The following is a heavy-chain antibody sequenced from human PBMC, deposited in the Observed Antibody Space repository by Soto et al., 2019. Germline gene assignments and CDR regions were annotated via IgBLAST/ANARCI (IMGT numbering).Heavy chain of an antibody. CDR3: ARYDYGDYEVGYYYGMDV. CDR1: GYSFTSYW. J-gene: IGHJ6*02. CDR2: IDPSDSYT. Sequence: GESLKISCKGSGYSFTSYWISWVRQMPGKGLEWMGRIDPSDSYTNYSPSFQGHVTISADKSISTAYLQWSSLKASDAAMYYWARYDYGDYEVGYYYGMDVWGQGTTVTVSS. D-gene: IGHD4-17*01. V-gene: IGHV5-10-1*01.